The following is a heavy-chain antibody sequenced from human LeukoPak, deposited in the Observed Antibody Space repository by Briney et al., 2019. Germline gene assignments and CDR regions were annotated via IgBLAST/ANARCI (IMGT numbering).Heavy chain of an antibody. D-gene: IGHD6-13*01. CDR2: ISGSGGST. Sequence: GGSLRLSCAASGFTFSSYAMSWVRQAPGKGLEWVSAISGSGGSTYYADSVKGRFTISRDNSKNTLYLQMNSLRAEDTAVYYCAKDPTMGRAAAGTASFDYWGQGTLVTVSS. J-gene: IGHJ4*02. CDR1: GFTFSSYA. CDR3: AKDPTMGRAAAGTASFDY. V-gene: IGHV3-23*01.